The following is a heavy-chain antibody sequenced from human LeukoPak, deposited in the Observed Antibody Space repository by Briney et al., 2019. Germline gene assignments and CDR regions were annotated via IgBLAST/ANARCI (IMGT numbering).Heavy chain of an antibody. D-gene: IGHD6-19*01. V-gene: IGHV4-4*07. J-gene: IGHJ4*02. CDR1: GGSISSYY. CDR3: ARHSPNIAVAGIFFDS. Sequence: SETLSLTCTVSGGSISSYYWSWIRQPAGKGLEWIGRIYTSGSTNYNPSLKSRVTISVDTSKNQFSLKLSSVTAADTAVYYCARHSPNIAVAGIFFDSWGQGALVTVSS. CDR2: IYTSGST.